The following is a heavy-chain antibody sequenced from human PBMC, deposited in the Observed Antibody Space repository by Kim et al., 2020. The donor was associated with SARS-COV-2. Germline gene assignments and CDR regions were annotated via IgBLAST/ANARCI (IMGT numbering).Heavy chain of an antibody. CDR1: GFTFSSYA. Sequence: GGSLRLSCAASGFTFSSYAMHWVRQAPGKGLEWVAVISYDGSNKYYADSVKGRFTISRDNSKNTLYLQMNSLRAEDTAVYYCARDQPRTMVRGDYWGQGTLVTVSS. J-gene: IGHJ4*02. CDR2: ISYDGSNK. D-gene: IGHD3-10*01. CDR3: ARDQPRTMVRGDY. V-gene: IGHV3-30*04.